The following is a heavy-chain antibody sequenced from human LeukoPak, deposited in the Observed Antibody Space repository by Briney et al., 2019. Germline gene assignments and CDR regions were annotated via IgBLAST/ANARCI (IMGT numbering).Heavy chain of an antibody. CDR2: IDPNSGDT. D-gene: IGHD3-22*01. CDR1: GYTFTSYY. CDR3: ARAMNSWFLLDLDY. J-gene: IGHJ4*02. Sequence: GASVKVSCKASGYTFTSYYMHWVRQAPGQGLEWMGWIDPNSGDTKYVEKFQGRVTMTRDTSFSTAYMALSSLGSDDTAMYYCARAMNSWFLLDLDYWGQGNLVTVSS. V-gene: IGHV1-2*02.